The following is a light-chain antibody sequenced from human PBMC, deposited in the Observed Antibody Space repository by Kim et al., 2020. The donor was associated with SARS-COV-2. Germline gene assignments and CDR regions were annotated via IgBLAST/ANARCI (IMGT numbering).Light chain of an antibody. CDR1: RSNIGSNY. CDR3: AAWDDSLSGVV. CDR2: RNS. Sequence: GQRVTISCSGSRSNIGSNYVYWYQQLPGRAPKPLIYRNSQRPSGVPDRFSGSKSATSASLAISGLRSEDEADYYCAAWDDSLSGVVFGGGTQLTVL. V-gene: IGLV1-47*01. J-gene: IGLJ2*01.